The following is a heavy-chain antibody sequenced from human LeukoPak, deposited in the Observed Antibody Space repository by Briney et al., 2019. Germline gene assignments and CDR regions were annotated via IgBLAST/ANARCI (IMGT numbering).Heavy chain of an antibody. CDR3: ARDPHYSSGYL. Sequence: GGSLRLSCAASGFTFDDYGMSWVRQAPGKGLVWVSRINSDGSSTSYADSVKGRFTISRDNAKNTLYLQMNSLRAEDTAVYYCARDPHYSSGYLGGQGTLVTVSS. D-gene: IGHD3-22*01. V-gene: IGHV3-74*01. J-gene: IGHJ4*02. CDR2: INSDGSST. CDR1: GFTFDDYG.